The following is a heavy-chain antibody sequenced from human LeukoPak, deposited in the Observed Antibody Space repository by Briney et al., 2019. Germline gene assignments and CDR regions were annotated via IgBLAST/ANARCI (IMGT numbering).Heavy chain of an antibody. CDR3: ARGGGYCSSVSNCYGDY. CDR1: GFTLSIYG. J-gene: IGHJ4*02. Sequence: KSGGSLRLSCAASGFTLSIYGMNWVRQAPGKGLECVSCISSGSTNIYYADSVRGRFTISRDNAKNSLYLQMNSLRAEDTAVYYCARGGGYCSSVSNCYGDYWGQGTLVTVSS. V-gene: IGHV3-21*01. CDR2: ISSGSTNI. D-gene: IGHD2-2*03.